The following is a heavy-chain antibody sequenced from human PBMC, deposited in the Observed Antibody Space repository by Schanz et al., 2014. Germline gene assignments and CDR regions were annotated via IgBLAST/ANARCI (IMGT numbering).Heavy chain of an antibody. D-gene: IGHD5-12*01. CDR1: RIIFGTYS. J-gene: IGHJ3*02. Sequence: VQLVESGGGVVQPGRSLRLSCVASRIIFGTYSMNWIRQTPKGLEWVSSINSRSNFIYYADSVTGRFTISRDNANNSRYLQMSSRRAEDTAVYYCAGAVATIRADSFDSWGQGTMVAVSS. CDR2: INSRSNFI. CDR3: AGAVATIRADSFDS. V-gene: IGHV3-21*01.